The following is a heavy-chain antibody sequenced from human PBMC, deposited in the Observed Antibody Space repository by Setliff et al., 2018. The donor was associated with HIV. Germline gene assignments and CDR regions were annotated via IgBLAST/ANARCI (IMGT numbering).Heavy chain of an antibody. CDR3: ARVWPQSIGFDY. Sequence: ASVKVSCKVFGYIFTTYSIHWVRQAPGQGLEWMGWINPDNGNTRHSQRFRGRVIMTRDTGANTAYLELTHLTPEDTAFYYCARVWPQSIGFDYWGQGSLVTVSS. CDR1: GYIFTTYS. CDR2: INPDNGNT. V-gene: IGHV1-3*01. J-gene: IGHJ4*02. D-gene: IGHD2-21*01.